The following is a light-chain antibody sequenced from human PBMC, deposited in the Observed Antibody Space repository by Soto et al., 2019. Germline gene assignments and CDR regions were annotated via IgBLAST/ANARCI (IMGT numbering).Light chain of an antibody. CDR3: SSYTSSSTVV. J-gene: IGLJ2*01. CDR2: EVS. V-gene: IGLV2-14*01. CDR1: SSDVGGYNY. Sequence: QSALTQPASVSGSPGQSITISCTGSSSDVGGYNYVSWYQQLPGKAPKLMIYEVSSRPSGVSNRFSGSKSGNTASLTISGLQAEDEADYYCSSYTSSSTVVFGGGTKLTVL.